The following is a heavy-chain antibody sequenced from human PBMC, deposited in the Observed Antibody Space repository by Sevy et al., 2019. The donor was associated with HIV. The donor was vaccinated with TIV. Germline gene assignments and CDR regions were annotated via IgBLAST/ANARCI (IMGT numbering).Heavy chain of an antibody. V-gene: IGHV3-20*01. CDR2: INWNGGNT. Sequence: GGSLRLSCAASGFTFDDYGMTWVRQAPGKGLEWVSGINWNGGNTGYADSVKGQSTISRDNAKNSLYLQMNSLRAEDKGLYNCARRIRYDSSGYGFSFDHWGQGTLVTVSS. J-gene: IGHJ4*02. CDR1: GFTFDDYG. CDR3: ARRIRYDSSGYGFSFDH. D-gene: IGHD3-22*01.